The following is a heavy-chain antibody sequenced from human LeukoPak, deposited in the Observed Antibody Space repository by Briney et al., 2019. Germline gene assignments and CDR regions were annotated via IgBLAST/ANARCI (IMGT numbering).Heavy chain of an antibody. D-gene: IGHD6-19*01. CDR3: ARAQWLVRGFDY. V-gene: IGHV4-59*01. J-gene: IGHJ4*02. Sequence: SETLSLTCAVSGGSISSYYWSWIRQPPGKGLEWIGYIYYSGSTNYNPSLKSRVTISVDTSKNQFSLKLSSVTAADTAVYYCARAQWLVRGFDYWGQGTLVTVSS. CDR1: GGSISSYY. CDR2: IYYSGST.